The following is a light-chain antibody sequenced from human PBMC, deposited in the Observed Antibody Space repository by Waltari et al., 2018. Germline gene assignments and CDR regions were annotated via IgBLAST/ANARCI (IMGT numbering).Light chain of an antibody. V-gene: IGLV3-10*01. Sequence: SYELTQPPSVSVSPGQTARITCSGDALPKKQGYWYQQKSGQAPVLVIYEDTERPSGIPERFSGSSSGTMATLTISGAQVEDEADYYCYSGDDSGNQEVFGGGTKLTVL. CDR2: EDT. J-gene: IGLJ2*01. CDR1: ALPKKQ. CDR3: YSGDDSGNQEV.